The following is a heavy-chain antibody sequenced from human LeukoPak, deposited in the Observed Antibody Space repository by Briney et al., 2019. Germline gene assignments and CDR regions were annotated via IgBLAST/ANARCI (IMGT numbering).Heavy chain of an antibody. Sequence: PSETLSLTCTVSGGSISSYYWSWIRLPPGKGLEWIGYIYYSGSTNYNPSLKSRVTISVDTSKNQFSLKLSSVTAADTAVYYCARDQDIVATGWFDPWGQGTLVTVSS. D-gene: IGHD5-12*01. J-gene: IGHJ5*02. CDR3: ARDQDIVATGWFDP. CDR1: GGSISSYY. CDR2: IYYSGST. V-gene: IGHV4-59*01.